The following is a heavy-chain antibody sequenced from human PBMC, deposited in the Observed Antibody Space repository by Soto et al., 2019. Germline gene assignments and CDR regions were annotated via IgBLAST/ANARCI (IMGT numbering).Heavy chain of an antibody. V-gene: IGHV1-18*01. CDR2: ISAYNGNT. D-gene: IGHD3-22*01. CDR1: GYTFTSYG. J-gene: IGHJ6*02. CDR3: ARENHYYYDSSGYPGSYYYYYYGIDV. Sequence: SVKVSCNASGYTFTSYGISWVRQAPGQGLAWMGWISAYNGNTNYAQKLQGRVTMTKDTSTSTAYMELRSLRSDDTAVYYCARENHYYYDSSGYPGSYYYYYYGIDVWGQGTTVTVSS.